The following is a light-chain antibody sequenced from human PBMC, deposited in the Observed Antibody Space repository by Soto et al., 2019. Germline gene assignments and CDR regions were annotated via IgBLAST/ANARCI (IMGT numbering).Light chain of an antibody. V-gene: IGLV2-23*01. Sequence: QSALTQPASVSGSPGQSITISCTGTSSDVGSYNLVSWYLQHPGKDPKLMIYEGSKRRSVVCNRSAGSKSGNTGSLTISVLEAEDEAEYYCYSYAGSSSSVVFGGGTKLTVL. J-gene: IGLJ2*01. CDR1: SSDVGSYNL. CDR2: EGS. CDR3: YSYAGSSSSVV.